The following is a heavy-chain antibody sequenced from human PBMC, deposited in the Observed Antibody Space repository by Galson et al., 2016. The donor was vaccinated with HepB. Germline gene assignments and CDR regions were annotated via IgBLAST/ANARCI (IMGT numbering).Heavy chain of an antibody. Sequence: TLSLTCNVSGGSISTGGYHWSWIRQHPGKGLEWIGYIYYSGSTYYNPSLKSRVTISADTSKNQFSLKLSSVTAADTAVYYCARDPGFRNGMDVWGQGTTVTVS. CDR2: IYYSGST. CDR1: GGSISTGGYH. J-gene: IGHJ6*02. CDR3: ARDPGFRNGMDV. V-gene: IGHV4-31*03.